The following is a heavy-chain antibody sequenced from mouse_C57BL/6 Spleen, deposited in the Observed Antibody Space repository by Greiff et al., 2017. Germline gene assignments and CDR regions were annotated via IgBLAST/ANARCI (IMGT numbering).Heavy chain of an antibody. CDR3: ARHYYGSSYGYFDV. Sequence: QVQLQQSGPGLVAPSQSLSITCTVSGFSLTSYAISWVRQPPGKGLEWLGVIWTGGGTNYYSALKSRLSISKDNSKSQVFLKMNSLQTDDTARYYCARHYYGSSYGYFDVWGTGTTVTVSA. V-gene: IGHV2-9-1*01. CDR2: IWTGGGT. D-gene: IGHD1-1*01. J-gene: IGHJ1*03. CDR1: GFSLTSYA.